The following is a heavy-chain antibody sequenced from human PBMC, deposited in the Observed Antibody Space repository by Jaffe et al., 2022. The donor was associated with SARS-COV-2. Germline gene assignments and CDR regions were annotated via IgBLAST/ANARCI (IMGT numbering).Heavy chain of an antibody. CDR2: MYYSGSNS. D-gene: IGHD5-12*01. V-gene: IGHV4-39*01. J-gene: IGHJ4*02. CDR1: GGSISVTSYY. CDR3: ARQLVALNYFDY. Sequence: QLQLQESGPGLVKPSETLSLTCTVSGGSISVTSYYWAWIRQPPGKGLEWIGSMYYSGSNSYYNPSLKSRVTISVDTSKNQFSLKMSSVTAADTAVYYCARQLVALNYFDYWGQGTLVTVSS.